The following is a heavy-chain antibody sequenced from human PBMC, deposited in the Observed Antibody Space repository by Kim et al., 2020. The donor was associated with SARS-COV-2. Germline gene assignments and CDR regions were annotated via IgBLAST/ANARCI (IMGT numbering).Heavy chain of an antibody. D-gene: IGHD6-19*01. J-gene: IGHJ5*02. Sequence: ASVKVSCKASGYTFTSYAMHWVRQAPGQRLEWMGWINAGNGNTKYSQKFQGRVTITRDTSASTAYMELSSLRSEDTAVYYCARDAMGQWLAGSGFDPWGQGTLVTVSS. CDR1: GYTFTSYA. CDR2: INAGNGNT. CDR3: ARDAMGQWLAGSGFDP. V-gene: IGHV1-3*01.